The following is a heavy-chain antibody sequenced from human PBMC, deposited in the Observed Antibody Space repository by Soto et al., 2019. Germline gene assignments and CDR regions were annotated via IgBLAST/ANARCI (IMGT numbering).Heavy chain of an antibody. CDR1: GGSISSGGYY. V-gene: IGHV4-31*03. J-gene: IGHJ4*02. CDR3: ACTGILTGYYIPFDY. CDR2: IYYSGST. D-gene: IGHD3-9*01. Sequence: QVQLQESGPGLVKPSQTLSLTCTVSGGSISSGGYYWSWIRQHPGKGLEWIGYIYYSGSTYYNPSLKSRVTISVDTSKNQFSLKLSSVTAADTAVYYCACTGILTGYYIPFDYWGQGTLVTVSS.